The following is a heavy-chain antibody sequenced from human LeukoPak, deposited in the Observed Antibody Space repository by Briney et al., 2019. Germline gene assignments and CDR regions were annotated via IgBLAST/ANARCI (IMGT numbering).Heavy chain of an antibody. V-gene: IGHV4-39*07. D-gene: IGHD3-22*01. J-gene: IGHJ4*02. CDR3: ARFYYYDSSGYYPRYFDH. Sequence: SETLSLTCTVSGGSISTITYYWGWVRQSPEKGLEWLATIYYSASIYYSPSLKSRLTISIDTSKNQISLKLNSVTAADTAVYYCARFYYYDSSGYYPRYFDHWGPGTLVTVSS. CDR1: GGSISTITYY. CDR2: IYYSASI.